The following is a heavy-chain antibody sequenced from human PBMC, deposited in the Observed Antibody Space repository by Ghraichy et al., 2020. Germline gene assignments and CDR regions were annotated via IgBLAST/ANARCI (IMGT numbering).Heavy chain of an antibody. Sequence: GGSLNISCAASGFTFTSYWMSWVRQAPGKGLEWVANIKQDGGEKHYVDSVKGRFTISRDNAKNSLYLQMNSLRAEDTAVYYCARSPGYYFDYWGRGTLVTVSS. D-gene: IGHD3-10*01. CDR1: GFTFTSYW. V-gene: IGHV3-7*03. CDR3: ARSPGYYFDY. J-gene: IGHJ4*02. CDR2: IKQDGGEK.